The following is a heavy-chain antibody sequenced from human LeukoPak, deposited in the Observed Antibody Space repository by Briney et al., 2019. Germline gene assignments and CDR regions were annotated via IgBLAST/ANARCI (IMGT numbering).Heavy chain of an antibody. Sequence: PSQTLSRTCAVSGGSISSGTHYWNWIRQHPGQGLEWIGHIYNTGSAYYNPSLMSRVSISIDTSENQFSLKLSSVTAADTAVYYCASTHCASPSCYSYYYSGLDVWGQGTTVIVSS. CDR3: ASTHCASPSCYSYYYSGLDV. CDR1: GGSISSGTHY. CDR2: IYNTGSA. J-gene: IGHJ6*02. V-gene: IGHV4-31*11. D-gene: IGHD2-2*01.